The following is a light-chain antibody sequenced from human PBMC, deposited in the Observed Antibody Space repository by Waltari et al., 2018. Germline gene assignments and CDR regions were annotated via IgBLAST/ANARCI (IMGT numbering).Light chain of an antibody. CDR3: QQYGSSPGT. Sequence: EIVLTQSPGTLSLSPGERATLSCRASQSVSSSYLAWYQQKPGQAPGLLIYGASSRATGIPDRFSGSGSGTDFILTISRLEPEDFAVYYCQQYGSSPGTFGQGTKVEIK. J-gene: IGKJ1*01. V-gene: IGKV3-20*01. CDR1: QSVSSSY. CDR2: GAS.